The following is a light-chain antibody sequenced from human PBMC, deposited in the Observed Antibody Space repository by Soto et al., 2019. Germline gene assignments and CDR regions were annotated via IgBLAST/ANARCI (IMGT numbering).Light chain of an antibody. CDR3: QQYNVYPRT. CDR1: QSINTW. V-gene: IGKV1-5*03. CDR2: KAS. J-gene: IGKJ1*01. Sequence: DIQMTQSPSTLSASVGDRVTITCRASQSINTWLAWYQQKPGKAPKLLIYKASSLERGVPSRFSGSRFGTEFTLTVGSLQPDDFATYFCQQYNVYPRTFGQGTKVDIK.